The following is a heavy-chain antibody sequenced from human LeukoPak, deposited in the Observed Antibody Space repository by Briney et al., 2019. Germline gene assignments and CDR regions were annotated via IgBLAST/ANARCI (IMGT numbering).Heavy chain of an antibody. CDR3: ARVESGWGGRKIFRSADY. V-gene: IGHV3-48*01. D-gene: IGHD6-19*01. J-gene: IGHJ4*02. Sequence: GGSLRLSCAASGFTFSSYSVNWVGQAPGKGRGWGSDISSSSSTIYYADSVKGRFTISRDKAKHSLCLQMNSVRAEDTAVYYCARVESGWGGRKIFRSADYWGQGTLVTVSS. CDR1: GFTFSSYS. CDR2: ISSSSSTI.